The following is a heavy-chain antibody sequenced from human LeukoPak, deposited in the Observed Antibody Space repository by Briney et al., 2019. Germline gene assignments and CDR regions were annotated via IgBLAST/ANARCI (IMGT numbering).Heavy chain of an antibody. Sequence: PGGSLRLSCAASGFTFSSYWMSWVRQAPGKGLEWVANIKQDGSEKYYVDSVKGRFTISRDNAKISLYLQMNSLRAEDTAVYYCARVGDGRRLGSSWYPVIWGYYYYYMDVWGKGTTVTVSS. V-gene: IGHV3-7*01. J-gene: IGHJ6*03. CDR2: IKQDGSEK. CDR3: ARVGDGRRLGSSWYPVIWGYYYYYMDV. D-gene: IGHD6-13*01. CDR1: GFTFSSYW.